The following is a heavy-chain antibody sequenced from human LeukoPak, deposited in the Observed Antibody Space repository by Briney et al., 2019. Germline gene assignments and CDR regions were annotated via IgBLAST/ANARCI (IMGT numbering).Heavy chain of an antibody. J-gene: IGHJ4*02. Sequence: GGSLRLSCAASGFTFSSYAMSWVRQAPGKGLEWVSSISGSDGSTYYADSVRGRFTVSRDNSRNTLALQMNSLRAEDTAVYYGARDQSLLYFDYWGQGTLVTVSS. D-gene: IGHD2-15*01. CDR2: ISGSDGST. CDR3: ARDQSLLYFDY. V-gene: IGHV3-23*01. CDR1: GFTFSSYA.